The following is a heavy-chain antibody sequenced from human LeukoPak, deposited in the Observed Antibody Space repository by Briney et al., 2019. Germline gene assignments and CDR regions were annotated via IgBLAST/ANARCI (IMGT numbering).Heavy chain of an antibody. V-gene: IGHV4-34*01. Sequence: SETLFLTCAVYGGSFSGYYWTWIRQPPGKGLEWIGEINHSGSTNYNPSLKSRVTISVDTSKNQFSLKLSSVTAADTAVYYCARAITMVRGVRRYYGMDVWGKGTTVTVSS. J-gene: IGHJ6*04. D-gene: IGHD3-10*01. CDR3: ARAITMVRGVRRYYGMDV. CDR1: GGSFSGYY. CDR2: INHSGST.